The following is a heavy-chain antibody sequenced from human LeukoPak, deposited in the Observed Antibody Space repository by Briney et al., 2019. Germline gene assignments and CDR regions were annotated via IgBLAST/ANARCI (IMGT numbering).Heavy chain of an antibody. D-gene: IGHD2-2*01. CDR1: GFTFSSYS. J-gene: IGHJ4*02. CDR2: ITSSSYI. V-gene: IGHV3-21*01. Sequence: GGSLRLSCAASGFTFSSYSMNWVRQAPGKGLEWVSSITSSSYIYYADSVKGRFTISRDNAKNSLYLQMNSLRAEDTAVYYCARAPPRGCSSTSCSGYWGQGTLVTVSS. CDR3: ARAPPRGCSSTSCSGY.